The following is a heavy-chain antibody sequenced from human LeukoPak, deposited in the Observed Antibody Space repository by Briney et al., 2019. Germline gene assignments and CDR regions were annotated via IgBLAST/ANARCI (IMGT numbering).Heavy chain of an antibody. CDR2: INPNSGGT. CDR3: ARGYCSSTSCSNYCYYGMDV. Sequence: ASVKVSCKASGYTFTGYYMHWVRQAPGQGLEWMGWINPNSGGTNYAQKFQGRVTMTRDTSISTAYMELSRLRSDDTAVYYCARGYCSSTSCSNYCYYGMDVWGQGTTVTVSS. CDR1: GYTFTGYY. J-gene: IGHJ6*02. D-gene: IGHD2-2*01. V-gene: IGHV1-2*02.